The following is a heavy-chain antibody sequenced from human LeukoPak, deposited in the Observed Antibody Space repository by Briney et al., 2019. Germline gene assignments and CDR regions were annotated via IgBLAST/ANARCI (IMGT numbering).Heavy chain of an antibody. CDR1: GGSFSGYY. CDR3: ARKKFHYDSSGYYYGFDP. D-gene: IGHD3-22*01. Sequence: SETLSLTCAVYGGSFSGYYWSWIRQPPGKGLEWIGEINHGASTNYNPSLKSRVTISVDTSKNQFSLKLSSVTAADTAVYYCARKKFHYDSSGYYYGFDPWGQGTLVTVSS. J-gene: IGHJ5*02. V-gene: IGHV4-34*01. CDR2: INHGAST.